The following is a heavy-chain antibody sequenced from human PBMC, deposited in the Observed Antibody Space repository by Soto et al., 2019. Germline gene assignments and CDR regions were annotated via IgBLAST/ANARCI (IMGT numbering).Heavy chain of an antibody. D-gene: IGHD5-18*01. CDR2: ISVDDGDT. Sequence: ASVKVSCKASGYTFTSYGISWVRQAPGQGLEWMGWISVDDGDTNYAQNFQGRVTMSTDTSTSTAYMEMRSLRSDDTAVYYCARDQVAKWAPGSAMVNYYYGMDAWGQGTTVTVSS. V-gene: IGHV1-18*04. CDR3: ARDQVAKWAPGSAMVNYYYGMDA. J-gene: IGHJ6*02. CDR1: GYTFTSYG.